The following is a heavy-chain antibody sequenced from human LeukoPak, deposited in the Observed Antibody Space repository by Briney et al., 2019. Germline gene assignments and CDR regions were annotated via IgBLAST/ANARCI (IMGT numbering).Heavy chain of an antibody. D-gene: IGHD3-3*02. CDR3: TRHFTYDFDI. Sequence: SETLSLTCTVSGGSVGSGGYYWSWIRQPAGKGLDWIGEIDRSGRTIYNPSLQSRVTISFDTSKSQFSLRLSSVTAAGTAIYYCTRHFTYDFDIWGQGTMVTVSS. CDR1: GGSVGSGGYY. CDR2: IDRSGRT. V-gene: IGHV4-61*10. J-gene: IGHJ3*02.